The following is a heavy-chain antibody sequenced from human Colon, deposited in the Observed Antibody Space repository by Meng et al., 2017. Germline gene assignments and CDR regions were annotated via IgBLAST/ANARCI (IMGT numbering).Heavy chain of an antibody. CDR1: GDSIRRSNW. Sequence: HGERQESGPGLVRRSGTLSLPCAVSGDSIRRSNWWRWVRQPPGRGLEWIGEIYHSGSTNYNPSLKNRVTMTVDKSKNEFSPTLSSVTTADTAFYYCARVIYASGNMAHLDYWGQGTLVTVSS. D-gene: IGHD3-10*01. J-gene: IGHJ4*02. CDR2: IYHSGST. V-gene: IGHV4-4*02. CDR3: ARVIYASGNMAHLDY.